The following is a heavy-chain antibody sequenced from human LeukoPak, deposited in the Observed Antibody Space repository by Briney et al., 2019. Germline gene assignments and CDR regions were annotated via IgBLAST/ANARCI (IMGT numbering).Heavy chain of an antibody. Sequence: ASVKVSCKASGYTFTGYYMHWVRQAPGQGLEWMGWINPNSGGTNYAQKFQGRVTMTRDTSISTAYMELSRLRSGDTAVYYCARVHCSGGSCYSDYWGQGTLVTVSS. CDR1: GYTFTGYY. CDR3: ARVHCSGGSCYSDY. D-gene: IGHD2-15*01. J-gene: IGHJ4*02. CDR2: INPNSGGT. V-gene: IGHV1-2*02.